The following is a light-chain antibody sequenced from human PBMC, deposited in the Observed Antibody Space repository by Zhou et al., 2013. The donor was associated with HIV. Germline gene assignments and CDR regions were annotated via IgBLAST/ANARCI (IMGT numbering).Light chain of an antibody. V-gene: IGKV2D-29*02. CDR3: MQSIQQWT. J-gene: IGKJ1*01. CDR1: QSLLHSNGYNY. CDR2: EAS. Sequence: DIVMTQSPVSLPVTPGESASISCRSSQSLLHSNGYNYLDWYLQKPGQSPQLLIYEASNRFSGVPDRFSGSGSGTDFTLKISRVEAEDVGVYYCMQSIQQWTFGQGTKVEIK.